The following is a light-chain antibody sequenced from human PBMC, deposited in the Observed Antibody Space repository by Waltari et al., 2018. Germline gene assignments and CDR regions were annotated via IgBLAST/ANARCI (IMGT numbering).Light chain of an antibody. V-gene: IGLV3-19*01. CDR2: GKN. CDR1: SPRSYY. Sequence: SSELTQDPAVSVALGQTVRSTCQGDSPRSYYAGWYQQKPGQAPVLVIYGKNNRPSGIPDRFSGSSSGNTASLTITGAQAEDEADYYCNSRDSSGNHYVFGTGTKVTVL. J-gene: IGLJ1*01. CDR3: NSRDSSGNHYV.